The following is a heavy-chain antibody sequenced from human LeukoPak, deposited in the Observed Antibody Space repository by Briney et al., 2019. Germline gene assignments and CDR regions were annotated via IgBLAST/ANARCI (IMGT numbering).Heavy chain of an antibody. D-gene: IGHD3-9*01. CDR1: GYTFTSYG. V-gene: IGHV1-18*01. Sequence: ASVKVSCKASGYTFTSYGISWVRQAPGQGLEWMGWISTYNGNTNYAQKLQGRVTITADESTSTAYIELSSLRSEDTAVYYCARDIRYLDWTNGGRASGFDYWGQGTLVTVSS. J-gene: IGHJ4*02. CDR3: ARDIRYLDWTNGGRASGFDY. CDR2: ISTYNGNT.